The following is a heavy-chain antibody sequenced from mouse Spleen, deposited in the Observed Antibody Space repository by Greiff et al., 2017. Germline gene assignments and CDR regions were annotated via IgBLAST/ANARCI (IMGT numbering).Heavy chain of an antibody. V-gene: IGHV1-14*01. CDR2: INPYNDGT. Sequence: EVQVVESGPELVKPGASVKMSCKASGYTFTSYVMHWVKQKPGQGLEWIGYINPYNDGTKYNEKFKGKATLTSDKSSSTAYMELSSLTSEDSAVYYCARGYPYYAMDYWGQGTSVTVSS. CDR1: GYTFTSYV. CDR3: ARGYPYYAMDY. J-gene: IGHJ4*01. D-gene: IGHD2-2*01.